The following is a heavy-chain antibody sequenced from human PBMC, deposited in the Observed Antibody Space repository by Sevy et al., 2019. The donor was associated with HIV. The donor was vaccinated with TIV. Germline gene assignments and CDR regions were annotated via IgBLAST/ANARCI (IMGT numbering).Heavy chain of an antibody. D-gene: IGHD2-15*01. CDR3: ARDEVVVVVAATHYYYYYGMDV. Sequence: QSQTLSLTCTVSGGSVSSGSYYWSWIRQPPGKGLEWIGYIYYSGSTNYNPSLKSRVTISVDTSKNQFSLKLSSVTAADTAVYYCARDEVVVVVAATHYYYYYGMDVWGQGTTVTVSS. CDR1: GGSVSSGSYY. CDR2: IYYSGST. J-gene: IGHJ6*02. V-gene: IGHV4-61*01.